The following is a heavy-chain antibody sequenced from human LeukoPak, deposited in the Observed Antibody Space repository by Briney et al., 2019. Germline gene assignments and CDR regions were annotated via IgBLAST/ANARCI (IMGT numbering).Heavy chain of an antibody. CDR1: GFTFSSYS. V-gene: IGHV3-48*04. Sequence: GGSLRLSCAASGFTFSSYSMNWVRQAPGKGLEWVSYISSSSTIYYADSVKGRFTISRDNAKNSLYLQMNSLRAEDTAVYHCARSGYFSRGPESWGQGTLVTVSS. CDR3: ARSGYFSRGPES. CDR2: ISSSSTI. D-gene: IGHD2-2*03. J-gene: IGHJ4*02.